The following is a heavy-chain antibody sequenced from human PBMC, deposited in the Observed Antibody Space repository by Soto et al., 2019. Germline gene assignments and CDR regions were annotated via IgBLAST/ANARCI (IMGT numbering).Heavy chain of an antibody. Sequence: QMQLVQSGAEVKKPGSSVTVSCKASGDTLSSPAVSWVRKAPGQGLEWMGGIISGYGTASYAQNFQGRVTITADDSTSTSYLELSSLRPEDTAVYYCARDREGTLLGFDIWGQGTMVIVSP. CDR3: ARDREGTLLGFDI. J-gene: IGHJ3*02. CDR1: GDTLSSPA. V-gene: IGHV1-69*01. CDR2: IISGYGTA. D-gene: IGHD2-15*01.